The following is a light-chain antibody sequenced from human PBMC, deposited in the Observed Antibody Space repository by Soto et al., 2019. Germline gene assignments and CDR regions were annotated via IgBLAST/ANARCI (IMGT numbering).Light chain of an antibody. Sequence: RAQYPPGLSESVGHRFPKTYRASPSISSWLAWYPQKPGKAPKLLIYDASSLESGVPSRFSGSGSGTEFSRPISSLEPDYFATCDSQQYKSYSRALGQGTRV. J-gene: IGKJ1*01. CDR2: DAS. CDR1: PSISSW. V-gene: IGKV1-5*01. CDR3: QQYKSYSRA.